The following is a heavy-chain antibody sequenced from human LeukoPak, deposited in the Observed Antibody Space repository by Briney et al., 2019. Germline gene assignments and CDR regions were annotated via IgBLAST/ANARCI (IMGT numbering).Heavy chain of an antibody. V-gene: IGHV4-59*01. CDR1: GGSFSGYY. CDR2: IYYSGST. D-gene: IGHD1-26*01. CDR3: ARQTWEGDAFDI. J-gene: IGHJ3*02. Sequence: SETLSLTCAVYGGSFSGYYWSWIRQPPGKGLEWIGYIYYSGSTNYNPSLKSRVTISVDTSKNQFSLKLSSVTAADTAVYYCARQTWEGDAFDIWGQGTMVTVSS.